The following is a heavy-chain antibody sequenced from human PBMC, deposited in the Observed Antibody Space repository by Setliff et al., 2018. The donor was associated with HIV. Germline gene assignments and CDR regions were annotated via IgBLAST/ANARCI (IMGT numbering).Heavy chain of an antibody. CDR1: GGSIGSHY. J-gene: IGHJ5*02. D-gene: IGHD1-1*01. CDR3: ARVFPHPYGNSWFDP. Sequence: PSETLSLTCIVSGGSIGSHYWSWIRQPPGKGLEWIGYFYNSGQTNSNPSLRSRVTMAVDTSKNQFSLKLNSVTAADTAIYYCARVFPHPYGNSWFDPWGQGT. CDR2: FYNSGQT. V-gene: IGHV4-59*11.